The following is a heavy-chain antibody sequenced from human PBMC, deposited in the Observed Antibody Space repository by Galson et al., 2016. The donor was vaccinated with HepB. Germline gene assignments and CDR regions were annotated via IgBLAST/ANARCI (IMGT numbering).Heavy chain of an antibody. CDR1: GFTFSSYA. Sequence: SLRLSCVASGFTFSSYAMSWVRQAPGKGLEWVSGISGGATATYNADSVKGRFAISRDNSKNTLFLQMNNLRAEDTAFYYCAKVTRPGISAPRYGMDVWGKGTPVTVSS. CDR2: ISGGATAT. J-gene: IGHJ6*04. CDR3: AKVTRPGISAPRYGMDV. V-gene: IGHV3-23*01. D-gene: IGHD6-13*01.